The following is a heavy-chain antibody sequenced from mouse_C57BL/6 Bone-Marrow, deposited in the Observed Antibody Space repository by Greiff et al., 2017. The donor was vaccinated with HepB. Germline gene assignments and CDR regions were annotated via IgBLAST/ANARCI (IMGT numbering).Heavy chain of an antibody. V-gene: IGHV1-26*01. CDR3: AITYYCGSSYGRFDY. CDR1: GYTFTDYY. Sequence: VQLQQSGPELVKPGASVKISCKASGYTFTDYYMNWVKQSHGKSLEWIGDINPNNGGTSYNQKFKGKATLTVDKSSSTAYMELRSLTSEDSAVYYCAITYYCGSSYGRFDYWGQGTTLTVSS. CDR2: INPNNGGT. J-gene: IGHJ2*01. D-gene: IGHD1-1*01.